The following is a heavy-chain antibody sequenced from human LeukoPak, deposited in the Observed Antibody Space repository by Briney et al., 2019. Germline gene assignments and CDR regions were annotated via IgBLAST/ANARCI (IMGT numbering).Heavy chain of an antibody. CDR2: IYTSGST. D-gene: IGHD3-16*01. V-gene: IGHV4-4*07. J-gene: IGHJ4*02. Sequence: PSETLSLTCTVSGGSISSYYWSWIRQPAGKGLEWIGRIYTSGSTNYNPSLKSRVTMSVDTSKNQFSLKLSSVTAADTAVYYCARTKGITFGGVTFQDYWGQGTLVTVSS. CDR3: ARTKGITFGGVTFQDY. CDR1: GGSISSYY.